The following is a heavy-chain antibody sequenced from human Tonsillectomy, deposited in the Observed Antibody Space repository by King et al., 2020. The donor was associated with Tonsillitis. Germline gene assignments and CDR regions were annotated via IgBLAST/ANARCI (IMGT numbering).Heavy chain of an antibody. CDR1: GDSISTYY. CDR2: VQYSGGST. D-gene: IGHD5-18*01. V-gene: IGHV4-59*01. J-gene: IGHJ4*02. Sequence: QLQLQESGPRLVKPSETLSLTCTVSGDSISTYYWSWLRQPPGKGLEWIGFVQYSGGSTDYNPSLKSRVTISLDTSKSQFSLRLTSVTAADTAIYYCAMDTDSWSRYDHWGQGTLVTASS. CDR3: AMDTDSWSRYDH.